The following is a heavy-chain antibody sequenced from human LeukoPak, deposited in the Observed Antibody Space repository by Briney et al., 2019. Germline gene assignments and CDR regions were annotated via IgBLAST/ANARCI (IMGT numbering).Heavy chain of an antibody. J-gene: IGHJ4*02. Sequence: GGSLRLSRAASGFTFSSYAMHWVRQAPGKGLEWVAVISYDGSNKYYADSVKGRFTISRDNSKNTLYLQMNSLRAEDTAVYYCTKTGDGVRFLEWLTDYWGQGTLVTVSS. CDR2: ISYDGSNK. CDR1: GFTFSSYA. CDR3: TKTGDGVRFLEWLTDY. V-gene: IGHV3-30-3*02. D-gene: IGHD3-3*01.